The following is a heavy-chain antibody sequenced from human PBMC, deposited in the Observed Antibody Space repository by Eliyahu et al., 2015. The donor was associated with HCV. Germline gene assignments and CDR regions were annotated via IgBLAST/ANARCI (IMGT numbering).Heavy chain of an antibody. D-gene: IGHD6-13*01. CDR2: INPNSGGT. V-gene: IGHV1-2*02. CDR1: GXTFTGYY. CDR3: ATSSWYYYNPRFFDY. Sequence: QVQLVQSGAEVKKPGASVKVXCKXSGXTFTGYYMPWVRQAPGQGLEWMGWINPNSGGTNYAQKFQGRVTMTRDTSISTAYMELSRLRSDDTAVYYCATSSWYYYNPRFFDYWGQGTLVTVSS. J-gene: IGHJ4*02.